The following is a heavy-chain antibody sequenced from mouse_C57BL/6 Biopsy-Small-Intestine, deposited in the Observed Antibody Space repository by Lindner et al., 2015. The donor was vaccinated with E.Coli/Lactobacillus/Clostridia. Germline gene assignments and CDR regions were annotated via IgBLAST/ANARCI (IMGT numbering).Heavy chain of an antibody. CDR2: IVVGSGNT. V-gene: IGHV1-4*01. CDR3: AAEFPGSGLSY. J-gene: IGHJ4*01. D-gene: IGHD3-2*02. Sequence: SVKVSCKASGFPFTSSSIHWVRQARGQRLEWIGWIVVGSGNTKYAQKFQERVTITRDMSTSTASMEVSSLRSEDTAVYYCAAEFPGSGLSYWGQGTLVTVSS. CDR1: GFPFTSSS.